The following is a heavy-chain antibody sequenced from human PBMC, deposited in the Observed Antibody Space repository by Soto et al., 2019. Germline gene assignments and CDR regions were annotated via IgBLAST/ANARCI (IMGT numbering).Heavy chain of an antibody. CDR2: ISWNSGSI. J-gene: IGHJ4*02. V-gene: IGHV3-9*01. Sequence: SLRLSCATSGFTFDDYAMHWVRQAPGKGPEWVSAISWNSGSIGYADSVKGRFTISRDNAKNSLYLQMNSLRAEDTALYYCAKEFSGSSFDYWGQGSLVTVSS. CDR3: AKEFSGSSFDY. D-gene: IGHD1-26*01. CDR1: GFTFDDYA.